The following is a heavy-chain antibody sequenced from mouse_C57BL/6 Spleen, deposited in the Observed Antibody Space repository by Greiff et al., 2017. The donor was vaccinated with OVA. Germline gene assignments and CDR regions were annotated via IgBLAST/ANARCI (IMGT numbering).Heavy chain of an antibody. CDR3: ARVRDYYGNYEGFAY. J-gene: IGHJ3*01. V-gene: IGHV1-54*01. CDR1: GYAFTNYL. CDR2: INPGSGGT. Sequence: QVQLQQSGAELVRPGTSVTVSCKASGYAFTNYLIEWVKQRPGQGLEWIGVINPGSGGTNYNEKFKGKATLTADKSSSTAYMQRSSLTSEDSAVYFCARVRDYYGNYEGFAYWGQGTLVTVSA. D-gene: IGHD2-1*01.